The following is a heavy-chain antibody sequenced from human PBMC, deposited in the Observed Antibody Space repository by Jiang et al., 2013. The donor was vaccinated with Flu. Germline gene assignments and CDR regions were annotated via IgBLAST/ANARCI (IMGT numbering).Heavy chain of an antibody. V-gene: IGHV4-30-4*01. J-gene: IGHJ3*02. D-gene: IGHD3-10*02. CDR1: GGSISSGDF. CDR2: IYNTGRT. CDR3: AAATSVTMWAFDI. Sequence: PGLVKPPQTLSLTCTVSGGSISSGDFGVGFRQPPGKSLEWIGYIYNTGRTYYNPSLESRITISLDTSKNQFSLQLSSVTAADTALYYCAAATSVTMWAFDIWGQGTVVNVSS.